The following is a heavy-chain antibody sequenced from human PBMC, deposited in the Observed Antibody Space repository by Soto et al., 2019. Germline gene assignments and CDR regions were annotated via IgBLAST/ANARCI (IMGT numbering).Heavy chain of an antibody. CDR2: ISGSGGST. Sequence: PGVSLRLSCAASGFAFSSYAMSWVRQAPGKGLEWVSAISGSGGSTYYADSVKGRFTISRDNSKNSLYLQMSSLRDEDTAVYYCARDAGSWGYWGQGTLVTVSS. D-gene: IGHD3-10*01. CDR3: ARDAGSWGY. J-gene: IGHJ4*02. CDR1: GFAFSSYA. V-gene: IGHV3-23*01.